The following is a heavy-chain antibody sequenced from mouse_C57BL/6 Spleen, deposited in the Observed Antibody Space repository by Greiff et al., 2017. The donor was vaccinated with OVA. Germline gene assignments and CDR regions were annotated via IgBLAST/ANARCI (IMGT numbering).Heavy chain of an antibody. J-gene: IGHJ4*01. V-gene: IGHV1-80*01. CDR1: GSAFGASW. CDR3: ARGSFYAMDY. CDR2: IYPGDGDT. Sequence: QVQLKQSGAELVKPGASGRISCKPSGSAFGASWRNGLKRRPGRGLEWIGQIYPGDGDTNYNGKFKGKATLTADKSSSTAYMQLSSLTSEDSAVYFCARGSFYAMDYWGQGTSVTVSS.